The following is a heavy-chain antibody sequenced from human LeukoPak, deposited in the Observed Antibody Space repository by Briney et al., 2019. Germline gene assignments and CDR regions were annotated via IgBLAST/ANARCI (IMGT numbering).Heavy chain of an antibody. V-gene: IGHV4-39*01. Sequence: SETLSLTCTVSGGSISSSSYYWGWIRQPPGKGLEWIGSIYYSGSTYYNPSLKSRVTISVDTSKNPFSLKLSSVTAADTAVYYCARRLGITIFGVVIDDYFDYWGQGTLVTVSS. D-gene: IGHD3-3*01. CDR1: GGSISSSSYY. J-gene: IGHJ4*02. CDR3: ARRLGITIFGVVIDDYFDY. CDR2: IYYSGST.